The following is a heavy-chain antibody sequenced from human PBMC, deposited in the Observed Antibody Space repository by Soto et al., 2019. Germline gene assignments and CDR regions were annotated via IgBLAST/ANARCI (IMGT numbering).Heavy chain of an antibody. CDR3: ATGGSGSYYLFFDY. CDR2: IYYSGST. V-gene: IGHV4-59*01. D-gene: IGHD3-10*01. J-gene: IGHJ4*02. CDR1: GGSISSYY. Sequence: TLSLTCTVSGGSISSYYWSWIRQPPGKGLEWIGYIYYSGSTNYNPSLKSRVTISVDTSKNQFSLKLSSVTAADTAVYYCATGGSGSYYLFFDYWGQGTLVTVSS.